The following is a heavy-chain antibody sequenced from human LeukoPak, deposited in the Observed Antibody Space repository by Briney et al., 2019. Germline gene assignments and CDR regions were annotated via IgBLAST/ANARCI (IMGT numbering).Heavy chain of an antibody. CDR3: ARYCGADSCYSGLDY. J-gene: IGHJ4*02. CDR1: GFTFSSYV. Sequence: GGSLRLSCAASGFTFSSYVMTWVLQAPGRGLEWVSSIGNSGRDTYYADSMKGRFTISRDNSKNTLFLHMSSLSAGDTAIYYCARYCGADSCYSGLDYWGQRALVTVST. V-gene: IGHV3-23*01. CDR2: IGNSGRDT. D-gene: IGHD2-15*01.